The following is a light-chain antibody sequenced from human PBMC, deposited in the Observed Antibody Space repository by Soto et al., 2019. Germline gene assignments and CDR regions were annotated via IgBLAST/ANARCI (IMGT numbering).Light chain of an antibody. J-gene: IGLJ1*01. V-gene: IGLV2-14*01. CDR2: EVS. CDR1: SSDVGGYNY. Sequence: QSALTQPASVSGSPGPTITISCTGTSSDVGGYNYVSWYQQHPGEDPKLRIYEVSNRHSGVSNRFSGSKSGNTASLPISGLLVEEEADYDFRSYTSSRYAFGSGTKVDVL. CDR3: RSYTSSRYA.